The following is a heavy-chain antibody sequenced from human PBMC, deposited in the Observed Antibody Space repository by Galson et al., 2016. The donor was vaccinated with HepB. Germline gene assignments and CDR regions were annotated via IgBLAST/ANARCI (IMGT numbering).Heavy chain of an antibody. CDR2: FSYDGTDI. J-gene: IGHJ4*02. D-gene: IGHD5-12*01. CDR3: AKCAGYGQRVENDF. CDR1: GFTVSTCG. Sequence: SLRLSCAASGFTVSTCGMHWVRQAPGKGLEWAAVFSYDGTDIYYGDSVKGRFTISRDESKNTLYLQMNSLRAEDTAAYYCAKCAGYGQRVENDFWGQGTLVTVSS. V-gene: IGHV3-30*18.